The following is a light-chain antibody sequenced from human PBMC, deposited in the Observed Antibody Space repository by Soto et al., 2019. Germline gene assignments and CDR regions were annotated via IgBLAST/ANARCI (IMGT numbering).Light chain of an antibody. CDR1: QSVSSN. CDR3: QQYNNWPYT. CDR2: GAS. J-gene: IGKJ2*01. V-gene: IGKV3-15*01. Sequence: EIVMTQSPATLSVSPGERATLSCRASQSVSSNLAWYQQKPGQAPRLLIYGASTRATGIPARFSGSGSVTEFTLNISSLQSEDFAVYYCQQYNNWPYTFGQGTKLEIK.